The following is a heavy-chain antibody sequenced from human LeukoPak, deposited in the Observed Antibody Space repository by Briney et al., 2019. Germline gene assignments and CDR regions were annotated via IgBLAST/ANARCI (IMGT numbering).Heavy chain of an antibody. J-gene: IGHJ4*02. D-gene: IGHD2-15*01. V-gene: IGHV1-18*01. CDR3: ARDTKRGGYCSGGRCYSWFDF. CDR2: ISAHNGDT. Sequence: ASVKVSCKASGYTFPSYGISWVRQAPGQGLEWMGWISAHNGDTKYAQKLQGRVTMTTDMSTSTVYMDLWSLRSDDTAVYYCARDTKRGGYCSGGRCYSWFDFWGQGTLVTVSS. CDR1: GYTFPSYG.